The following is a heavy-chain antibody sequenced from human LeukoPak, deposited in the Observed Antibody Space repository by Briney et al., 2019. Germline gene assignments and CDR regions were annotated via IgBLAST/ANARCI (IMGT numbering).Heavy chain of an antibody. Sequence: GGSLRLSCTASGFTFGDYAMSWFRQAPGKGPEWVGVIRSKAYGGTTEYAASVKGRFTISRDDSKSIAYLQMNSLKTEDTAVYYCTRGGWLGELGDFDYWGQGTLVTVSS. V-gene: IGHV3-49*03. J-gene: IGHJ4*02. CDR2: IRSKAYGGTT. CDR3: TRGGWLGELGDFDY. D-gene: IGHD3-10*01. CDR1: GFTFGDYA.